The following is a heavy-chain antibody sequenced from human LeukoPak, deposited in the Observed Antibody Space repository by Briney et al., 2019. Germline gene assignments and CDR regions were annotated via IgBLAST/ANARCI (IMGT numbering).Heavy chain of an antibody. CDR2: ISSSSSTI. J-gene: IGHJ4*02. V-gene: IGHV3-48*01. CDR1: GFTFSSYS. D-gene: IGHD1-26*01. Sequence: PGGSLRLSCAASGFTFSSYSMNWVRQAPGKGLEWVSYISSSSSTIYYADSVKGRFTISRDNAKNSLYLQMNSLRAEDTAVYYCARAQWELLEMYYFDYWGQGTLVTVSS. CDR3: ARAQWELLEMYYFDY.